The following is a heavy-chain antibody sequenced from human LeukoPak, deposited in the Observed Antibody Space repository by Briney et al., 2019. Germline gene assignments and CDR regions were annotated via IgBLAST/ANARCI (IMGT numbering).Heavy chain of an antibody. Sequence: GGSLRLSCAASGFSFSSYSMNWVRQARGMGLEWVSYISSDSSVMHYGDAVKGRSAISRDNAKNSQYLQMNSLRAEDTAVYYCARKSGSSGYPFDYWGQGTLVTVSS. J-gene: IGHJ4*02. CDR1: GFSFSSYS. D-gene: IGHD3-22*01. CDR2: ISSDSSVM. V-gene: IGHV3-48*01. CDR3: ARKSGSSGYPFDY.